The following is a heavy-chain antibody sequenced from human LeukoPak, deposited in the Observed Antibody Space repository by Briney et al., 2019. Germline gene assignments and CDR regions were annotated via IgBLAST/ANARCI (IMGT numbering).Heavy chain of an antibody. CDR1: GGSFSSYY. J-gene: IGHJ4*02. D-gene: IGHD5-18*01. CDR2: IYYSGST. CDR3: ARHAGDVDTAMVPHFDY. Sequence: SETLSLTCTVSGGSFSSYYWSWIRQPPGKGLEWIGYIYYSGSTNYNPSLKSRVTISVDRSKNQFSLKLSSVTAADTAVYYCARHAGDVDTAMVPHFDYWGQGTLVTVSS. V-gene: IGHV4-59*08.